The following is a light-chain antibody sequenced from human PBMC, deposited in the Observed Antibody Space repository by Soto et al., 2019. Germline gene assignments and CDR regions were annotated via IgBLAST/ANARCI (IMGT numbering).Light chain of an antibody. CDR2: DNN. Sequence: QSVLTQPPSGSAAPGQKVTIACSGSSFNIGNNYVSWYQQLPGTAPTVLIYDNNRRPSGIPDRFSGSKSGTSATLGITGLQTGDEADYYCGTWDSSLSAYVFGTGTKVTVL. CDR1: SFNIGNNY. CDR3: GTWDSSLSAYV. J-gene: IGLJ1*01. V-gene: IGLV1-51*01.